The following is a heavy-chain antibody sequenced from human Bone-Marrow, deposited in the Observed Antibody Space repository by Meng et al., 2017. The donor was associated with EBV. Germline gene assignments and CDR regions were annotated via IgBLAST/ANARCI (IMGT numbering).Heavy chain of an antibody. D-gene: IGHD3-10*01. CDR1: GGSFRSDS. J-gene: IGHJ4*02. Sequence: QVEVGKLGAEWKKPGSSVNVSCRTSGGSFRSDSVCWVRWAPVQGLEWMGGLIPMSDAPHYAQKFQGRVTMTADESTSTLYMDLSGLRSDDTALYYCASESGRGFTPDYWGQGTLVTVSS. CDR3: ASESGRGFTPDY. V-gene: IGHV1-69*01. CDR2: LIPMSDAP.